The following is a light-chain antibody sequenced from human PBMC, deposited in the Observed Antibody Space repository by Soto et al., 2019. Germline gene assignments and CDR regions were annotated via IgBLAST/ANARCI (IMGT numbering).Light chain of an antibody. V-gene: IGLV2-8*01. CDR1: SSDVGGYDY. CDR2: EVS. J-gene: IGLJ3*02. Sequence: QSALSQPPSASGSPGQSVTISCTGTSSDVGGYDYVSWYQQHPGKAPKLIIYEVSKRPSGVPDRFSGSKSGHTASLTVSGLQAEDEADYYCQSYDGRLSTWVFGGGTKLTVL. CDR3: QSYDGRLSTWV.